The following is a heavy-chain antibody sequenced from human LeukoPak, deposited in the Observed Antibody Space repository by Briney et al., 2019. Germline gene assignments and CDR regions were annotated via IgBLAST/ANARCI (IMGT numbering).Heavy chain of an antibody. J-gene: IGHJ5*02. CDR3: ASEYCSSISCYTDP. D-gene: IGHD2-2*02. CDR2: IYYSGST. V-gene: IGHV4-30-4*08. CDR1: GGSISSGDYY. Sequence: SETLSLTCTVSGGSISSGDYYWSWIRQPPGKGLEWIGYIYYSGSTYYNPSLKSRVTISVDTSKNQFSLKLSSVTAADTAVYYCASEYCSSISCYTDPWGQGILVTVSS.